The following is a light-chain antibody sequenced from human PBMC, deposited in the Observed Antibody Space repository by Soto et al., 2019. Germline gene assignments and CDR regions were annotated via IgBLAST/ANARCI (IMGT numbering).Light chain of an antibody. V-gene: IGKV1-5*01. CDR2: GAS. CDR1: QNIVNW. J-gene: IGKJ5*01. Sequence: DVLMTQSPSTLSASVGDRVTITCRASQNIVNWLAWYQQRPGKPPKILIYGASTLESGVPSRFSGSGSGTEFTLTITDLQPGDFATYFCQQYNTYSATFGQGTRLDNK. CDR3: QQYNTYSAT.